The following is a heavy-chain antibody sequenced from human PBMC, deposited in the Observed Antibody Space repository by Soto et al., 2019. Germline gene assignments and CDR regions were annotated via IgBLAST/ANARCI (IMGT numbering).Heavy chain of an antibody. Sequence: GASVKVSCKASGGTFSSYAISWVRQAPGQGLEWMGGIIPIFGTANYAQKFQGRVTITADESTSTAYMELSSLRSEDTAVYYCARSWRQWLVLGFDYWGQGTLVTVSS. J-gene: IGHJ4*02. D-gene: IGHD6-19*01. CDR2: IIPIFGTA. CDR1: GGTFSSYA. V-gene: IGHV1-69*13. CDR3: ARSWRQWLVLGFDY.